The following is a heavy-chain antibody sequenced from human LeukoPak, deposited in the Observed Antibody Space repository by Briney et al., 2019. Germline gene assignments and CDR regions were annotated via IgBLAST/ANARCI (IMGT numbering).Heavy chain of an antibody. CDR2: INPSGGST. Sequence: ASVKVSCKASAYTFTSYYMHWVRQAPGQGLEWMGIINPSGGSTSYAQKFQGRVTMTRDTSTSTVYMELSSLRSEDTAVYYCARDGSSLRFLEWLLYDYWGQGTLVTVSS. D-gene: IGHD3-3*01. CDR3: ARDGSSLRFLEWLLYDY. V-gene: IGHV1-46*01. J-gene: IGHJ4*02. CDR1: AYTFTSYY.